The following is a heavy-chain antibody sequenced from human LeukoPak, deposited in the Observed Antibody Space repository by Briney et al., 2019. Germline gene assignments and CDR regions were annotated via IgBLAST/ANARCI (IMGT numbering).Heavy chain of an antibody. V-gene: IGHV3-74*01. CDR2: INSDGSST. CDR3: VSFYETY. CDR1: GFTFSSYW. D-gene: IGHD2/OR15-2a*01. Sequence: GGSLRPSCAASGFTFSSYWMHWVRQAPGKGLVWVSRINSDGSSTSYADSVKGRFTISKDNAKNTVYLQVNSLRAEDTAVYYCVSFYETYWGRGTLVTVSS. J-gene: IGHJ4*02.